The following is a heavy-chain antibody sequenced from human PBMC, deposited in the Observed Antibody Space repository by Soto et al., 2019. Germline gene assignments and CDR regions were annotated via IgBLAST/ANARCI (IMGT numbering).Heavy chain of an antibody. D-gene: IGHD3-22*01. V-gene: IGHV4-39*01. CDR1: GGSISSSSYY. J-gene: IGHJ4*02. Sequence: SETLSLTCAVYGGSISSSSYYWGWVRQPPGKGLEWIGSIYYSGSTYYNPSLKSRVTISVDTSKNQFSLKLSSVTAADTAVYYCARITYYYDSSGYSYWGQGTLVTVSS. CDR2: IYYSGST. CDR3: ARITYYYDSSGYSY.